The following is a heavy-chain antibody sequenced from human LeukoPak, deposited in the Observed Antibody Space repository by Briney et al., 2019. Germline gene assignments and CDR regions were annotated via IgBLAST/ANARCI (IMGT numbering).Heavy chain of an antibody. CDR3: ARDSGTGSAWYPFDY. V-gene: IGHV3-74*03. D-gene: IGHD6-19*01. J-gene: IGHJ4*02. Sequence: AGGSLRLSCAASGFTFRSYWMHWVRQAPGKGLVWVSRINSDGSTTAYADSVKGRFTISRDNAENTLYLQMNSLRAEDTAVYYCARDSGTGSAWYPFDYWGKGALVTVSS. CDR2: INSDGSTT. CDR1: GFTFRSYW.